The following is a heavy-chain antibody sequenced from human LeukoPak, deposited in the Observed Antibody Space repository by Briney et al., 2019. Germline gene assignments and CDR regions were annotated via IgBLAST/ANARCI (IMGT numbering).Heavy chain of an antibody. Sequence: PSETLSLTCTVSGGSISSYYWSWIRQPAGKGLEWIGRIYTSGSTNYNPSLKSRVTMSVDTSKNQFSPKLSSVTAADTAVYYCARGYSGSYHNWFDPWGQGTLVTVSS. CDR1: GGSISSYY. D-gene: IGHD1-26*01. J-gene: IGHJ5*02. CDR3: ARGYSGSYHNWFDP. V-gene: IGHV4-4*07. CDR2: IYTSGST.